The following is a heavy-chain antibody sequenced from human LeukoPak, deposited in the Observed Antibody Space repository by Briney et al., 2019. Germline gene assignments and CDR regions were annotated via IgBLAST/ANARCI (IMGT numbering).Heavy chain of an antibody. J-gene: IGHJ4*02. Sequence: ASVKVSCKASGYTFITYDINWVRQAPGQGLEWMGWMNPNSGNTGYAQKFQGRVTMTRGTSISTAYMELSSLRSEDTAVYYCARGDWAPEYWGQGTLVTVSS. V-gene: IGHV1-8*01. CDR1: GYTFITYD. CDR2: MNPNSGNT. D-gene: IGHD3-9*01. CDR3: ARGDWAPEY.